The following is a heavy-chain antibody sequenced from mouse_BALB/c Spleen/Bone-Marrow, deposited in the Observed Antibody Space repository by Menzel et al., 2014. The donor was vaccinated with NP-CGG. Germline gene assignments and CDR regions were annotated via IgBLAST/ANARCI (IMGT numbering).Heavy chain of an antibody. V-gene: IGHV1-14*01. CDR3: AIRVGFYYPMDY. J-gene: IGHJ4*01. Sequence: EVQLQESGPELVKPGAAVKMSCKASGYTFTSYVMHWVKQRPGQGLEWIGYNNPYDAGTKYNEKFKGKATLTSDKSSSASFMESSSLTSEDSAVYYGAIRVGFYYPMDYWGQETSVTVSS. D-gene: IGHD1-1*01. CDR1: GYTFTSYV. CDR2: NNPYDAGT.